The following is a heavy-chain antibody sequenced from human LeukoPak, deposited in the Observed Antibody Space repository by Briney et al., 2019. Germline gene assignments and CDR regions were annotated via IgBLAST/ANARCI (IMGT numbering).Heavy chain of an antibody. CDR2: INHSGST. J-gene: IGHJ6*03. CDR1: GGSFSGHY. CDR3: ARGGRNGYSYGYYYYYMDV. Sequence: PSETLSLTCAVYGGSFSGHYWSWIRQPPGKGLEWIGEINHSGSTNYNPSLTSRVTISVDTSKNQFSLKLSSVTAADTAVYYCARGGRNGYSYGYYYYYMDVWGKGTTVTVSS. D-gene: IGHD5-18*01. V-gene: IGHV4-34*01.